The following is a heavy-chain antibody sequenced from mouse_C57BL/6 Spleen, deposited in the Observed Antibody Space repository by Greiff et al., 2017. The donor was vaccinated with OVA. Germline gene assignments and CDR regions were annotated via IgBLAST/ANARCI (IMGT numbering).Heavy chain of an antibody. CDR1: GYTFTSYG. CDR3: ARWCHYYGSSLGYFDD. Sequence: QVQLQQSGAELARPGASVKLSCKASGYTFTSYGISWVKQRTGQGLEWIGEIYPRSGNTYYNEKFKGKATLTADTSSSTAYMELRSLTSEDSAVYFCARWCHYYGSSLGYFDDWGQGTTLTVSS. D-gene: IGHD1-1*01. CDR2: IYPRSGNT. J-gene: IGHJ2*01. V-gene: IGHV1-81*01.